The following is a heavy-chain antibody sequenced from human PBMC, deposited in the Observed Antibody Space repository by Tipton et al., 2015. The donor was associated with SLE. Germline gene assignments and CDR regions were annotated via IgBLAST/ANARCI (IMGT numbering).Heavy chain of an antibody. V-gene: IGHV4-59*01. CDR3: ARQDSAYDVIDY. CDR2: ISYSGST. Sequence: TLSLTCTVSGGSISSYYWSWIRQPPGKGLEWIGYISYSGSTNYNPSLKSRVTISVDTSKNQFSLKLSSVTATDTAVYYCARQDSAYDVIDYWGQGTLVTVSS. J-gene: IGHJ4*02. D-gene: IGHD5-12*01. CDR1: GGSISSYY.